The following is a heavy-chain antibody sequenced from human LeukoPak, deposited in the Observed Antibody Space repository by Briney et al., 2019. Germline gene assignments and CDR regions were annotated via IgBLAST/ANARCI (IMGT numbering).Heavy chain of an antibody. J-gene: IGHJ4*02. CDR1: GFTFSSYG. Sequence: GRSLRLSCTASGFTFSSYGMHWVRQAPGKGLEWVAVIWYDGTNKYYADSVKGRFTISRDNSKNTLYLQMNSLRAEDTAVYYCAGDAAEIVATIGDYFDYWGQGTLVTVSS. CDR2: IWYDGTNK. D-gene: IGHD5-12*01. CDR3: AGDAAEIVATIGDYFDY. V-gene: IGHV3-33*01.